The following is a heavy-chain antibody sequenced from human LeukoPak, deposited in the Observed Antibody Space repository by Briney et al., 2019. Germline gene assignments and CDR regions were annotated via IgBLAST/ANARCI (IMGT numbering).Heavy chain of an antibody. CDR3: ARTIAVAGTCYFDY. J-gene: IGHJ4*02. D-gene: IGHD6-19*01. CDR2: IYYSGST. V-gene: IGHV4-59*01. CDR1: GGSISSYY. Sequence: PSETLSLTCTVSGGSISSYYWGWIRQPPGKGLEWIGYIYYSGSTNYNPSLRSRVTISVDTSKNQFSLKLSSVTAADTAVYYCARTIAVAGTCYFDYWGQGTLVTVSS.